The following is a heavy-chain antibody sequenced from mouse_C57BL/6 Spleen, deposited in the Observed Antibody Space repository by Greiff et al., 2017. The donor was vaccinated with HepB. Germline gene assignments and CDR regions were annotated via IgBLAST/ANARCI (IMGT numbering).Heavy chain of an antibody. V-gene: IGHV5-4*01. D-gene: IGHD2-4*01. CDR3: ARGDDYDEEPAWFAY. Sequence: EVQLVESGGGLVKPGGSLKLSCAASGFTFSSYAMSWVRQTPEKRLEWVATISDGGSYTYYPDNVKGRFTISRDNAKNNLYLQMSHLKSEDTAMYDCARGDDYDEEPAWFAYWGQGTLVTVSA. CDR2: ISDGGSYT. J-gene: IGHJ3*01. CDR1: GFTFSSYA.